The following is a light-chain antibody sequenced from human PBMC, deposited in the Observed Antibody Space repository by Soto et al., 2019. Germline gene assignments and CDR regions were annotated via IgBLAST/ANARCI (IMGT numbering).Light chain of an antibody. V-gene: IGKV3-15*01. CDR3: QQYNNWPRIT. CDR2: GAS. Sequence: IVMTQSPATLSVSPGGRATLSCRASQSVSSNLAWYQQKPGQAPRLLIYGASTRATGIPARFSGSGSGTEFTLTISSLQSEDFAVYYCQQYNNWPRITFGQGTRLEI. J-gene: IGKJ5*01. CDR1: QSVSSN.